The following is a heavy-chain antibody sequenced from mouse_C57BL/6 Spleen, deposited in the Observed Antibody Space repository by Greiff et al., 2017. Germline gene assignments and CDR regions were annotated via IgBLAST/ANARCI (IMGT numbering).Heavy chain of an antibody. D-gene: IGHD1-1*01. V-gene: IGHV3-6*01. CDR3: ARVPFYGSFYYYAMDY. J-gene: IGHJ4*01. CDR1: GYSITSGYY. CDR2: ISYDGSN. Sequence: EVKLMESGPGLVKPSQSLSLTCSVTGYSITSGYYWNWIRQFPGNKLEWMGYISYDGSNNYNPSLKNRISITRDTSKNQFFLKLNSVTTEDTATYYCARVPFYGSFYYYAMDYWGQGTSVTVSS.